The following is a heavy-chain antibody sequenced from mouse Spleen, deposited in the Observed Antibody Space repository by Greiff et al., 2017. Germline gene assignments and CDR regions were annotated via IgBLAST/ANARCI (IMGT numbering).Heavy chain of an antibody. Sequence: QVQLQQPGAELVRPGSSVKLSCKASGYTFTSYWMDWVKQRPGQGLEWIGNIYPSDSETHYNQKFKDKATLTVDKSSSTAYMQLSSLTSEDSAVYYCARWLRRNAMDYWGQGTSVTVSS. V-gene: IGHV1-61*01. CDR2: IYPSDSET. J-gene: IGHJ4*01. D-gene: IGHD2-2*01. CDR1: GYTFTSYW. CDR3: ARWLRRNAMDY.